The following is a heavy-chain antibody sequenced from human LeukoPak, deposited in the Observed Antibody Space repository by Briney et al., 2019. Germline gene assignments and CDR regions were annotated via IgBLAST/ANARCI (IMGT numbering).Heavy chain of an antibody. J-gene: IGHJ5*02. CDR1: GLTFSDYW. CDR3: ARAYDFGNCFDP. D-gene: IGHD2/OR15-2a*01. CDR2: LDSHGGST. V-gene: IGHV3-74*01. Sequence: PGGSLRLSCVASGLTFSDYWMHWVRQAHGKGLLWDSRLDSHGGSTDYADSVKGRFTISRDNAKNTLYLQMNSLRVEDTAVYYWARAYDFGNCFDPGGERTLVRVSS.